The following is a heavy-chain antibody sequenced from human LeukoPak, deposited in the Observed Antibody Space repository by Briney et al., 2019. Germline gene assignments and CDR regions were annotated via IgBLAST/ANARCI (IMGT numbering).Heavy chain of an antibody. CDR1: GFTFSSYW. V-gene: IGHV3-7*01. Sequence: PGGSLRLSCAASGFTFSSYWMSWVRQAPGKGLEWVANIKQDGSGKYYVDSVKGRFTISRDNAKNSLYLQMNSLRAEDTAVYYCARGYYDSSGYYDLWGQGTMVTVSS. CDR3: ARGYYDSSGYYDL. CDR2: IKQDGSGK. D-gene: IGHD3-22*01. J-gene: IGHJ3*01.